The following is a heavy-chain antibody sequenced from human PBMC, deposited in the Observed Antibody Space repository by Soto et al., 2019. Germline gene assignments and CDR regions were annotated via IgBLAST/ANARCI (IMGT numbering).Heavy chain of an antibody. Sequence: VQLVESGGGLVKPGGSLRLSCAASGFTFSNAWMSWVRQAPGKGLEWVGRIKSKTDGGTTDYAAPVKGRFTISRDDSKNTLYLQMNSLKTEDTAVYYCTTDGATYYYDSSGSAYFDYWGQGTLVTVSS. CDR1: GFTFSNAW. J-gene: IGHJ4*02. CDR3: TTDGATYYYDSSGSAYFDY. CDR2: IKSKTDGGTT. D-gene: IGHD3-22*01. V-gene: IGHV3-15*01.